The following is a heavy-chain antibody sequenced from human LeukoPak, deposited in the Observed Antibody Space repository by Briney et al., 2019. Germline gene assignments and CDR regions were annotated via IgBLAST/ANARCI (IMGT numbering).Heavy chain of an antibody. Sequence: PGESLKISCKGSGNRFSNYWIGWVRQMPGKGLEWMGIIYPGDSVTRYSPSFQGQVSISVDKSISTAYLQWSSLKASDTAMYYCARRNYYDSSGYYLDYWGQGTLVTVSS. D-gene: IGHD3-22*01. J-gene: IGHJ4*02. V-gene: IGHV5-51*01. CDR3: ARRNYYDSSGYYLDY. CDR2: IYPGDSVT. CDR1: GNRFSNYW.